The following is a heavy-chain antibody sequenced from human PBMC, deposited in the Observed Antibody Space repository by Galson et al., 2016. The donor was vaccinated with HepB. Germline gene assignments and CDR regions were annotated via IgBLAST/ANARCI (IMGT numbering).Heavy chain of an antibody. CDR3: AKVSSYSRSGYGMDV. CDR2: ISSDGSNK. CDR1: GFTFSSYG. V-gene: IGHV3-30*18. Sequence: SLRLSCAASGFTFSSYGMHWVRRAPGKGLEWVAVISSDGSNKYLADSVKGRFTISRDNSKNTLYLQVNSLRAEDSAGYYCAKVSSYSRSGYGMDVWGPGTTVIVSS. D-gene: IGHD6-6*01. J-gene: IGHJ6*02.